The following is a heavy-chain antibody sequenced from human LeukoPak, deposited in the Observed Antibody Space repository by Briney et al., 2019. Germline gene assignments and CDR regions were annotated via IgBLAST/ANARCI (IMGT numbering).Heavy chain of an antibody. CDR2: ISSSSSYI. CDR3: ARGSYSYGYHNFDY. J-gene: IGHJ4*02. D-gene: IGHD5-18*01. V-gene: IGHV3-21*01. CDR1: GFTFSSYS. Sequence: TGGSLRLSCAASGFTFSSYSMNWVRQAPGKGLEWVSSISSSSSYIYYADSVKGRFTISRDNAKNSLYLQMNSLRAEDTAVFFCARGSYSYGYHNFDYWGQGTLVTVSS.